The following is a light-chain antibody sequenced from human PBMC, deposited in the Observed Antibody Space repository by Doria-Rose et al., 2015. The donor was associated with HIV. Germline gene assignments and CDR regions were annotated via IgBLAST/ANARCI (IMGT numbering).Light chain of an antibody. Sequence: QSVTVSCTGTSSDVGGYNYVSWYQQHPGKAPKLMIYEVNKRPSGVPDRFSGSKSGNTASLTVSGLQAEDEADYYCSSYAGSDHYVFGTGTKVTVL. CDR2: EVN. CDR1: SSDVGGYNY. V-gene: IGLV2-8*01. J-gene: IGLJ1*01. CDR3: SSYAGSDHYV.